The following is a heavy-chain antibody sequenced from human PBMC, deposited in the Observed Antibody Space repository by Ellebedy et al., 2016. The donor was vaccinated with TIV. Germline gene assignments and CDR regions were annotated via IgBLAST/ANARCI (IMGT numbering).Heavy chain of an antibody. D-gene: IGHD3-16*01. Sequence: GGSLRLSCTVSGFTFSSYWMSWVRQAPGKGLEWVANIKQDGGETYYGDSVKGRFTISRDNAKRTLDLQMNSLRAEDTAIYYCATDGSYGDYLSPTHAFEIWGQGTLATVSP. CDR3: ATDGSYGDYLSPTHAFEI. CDR1: GFTFSSYW. V-gene: IGHV3-7*01. CDR2: IKQDGGET. J-gene: IGHJ3*02.